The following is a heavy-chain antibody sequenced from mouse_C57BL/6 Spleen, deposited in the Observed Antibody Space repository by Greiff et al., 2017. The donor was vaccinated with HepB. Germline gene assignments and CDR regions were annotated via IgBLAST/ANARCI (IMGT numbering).Heavy chain of an antibody. CDR2: ISSGGDYI. D-gene: IGHD2-2*01. CDR3: TRDWGYPFAY. Sequence: VQLKESGEGLVKPGGSLKLSCAASGFTFSSYAMSWVRQTPEKRLEWVAYISSGGDYIYYADTVKGRFTISRDNARNTLYLQMSSLKSEDTAMYYCTRDWGYPFAYWGQGTLVTVSA. V-gene: IGHV5-9-1*02. J-gene: IGHJ3*01. CDR1: GFTFSSYA.